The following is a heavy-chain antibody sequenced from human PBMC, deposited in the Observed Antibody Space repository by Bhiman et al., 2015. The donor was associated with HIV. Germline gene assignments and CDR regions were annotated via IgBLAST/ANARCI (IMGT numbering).Heavy chain of an antibody. D-gene: IGHD3-22*01. CDR1: GFTFDDYG. CDR2: INWNGGST. V-gene: IGHV3-20*04. J-gene: IGHJ6*02. Sequence: EVQLVESGGGLVQPGGSLRLSCAASGFTFDDYGMSWVRQAPGKGLEWVSGINWNGGSTGYADSVKGRFTISRDNAKNSLYLQMNSLRAEDTALYYCARVYYDSSGYSGMGYYYYYGMDVWGQGP. CDR3: ARVYYDSSGYSGMGYYYYYGMDV.